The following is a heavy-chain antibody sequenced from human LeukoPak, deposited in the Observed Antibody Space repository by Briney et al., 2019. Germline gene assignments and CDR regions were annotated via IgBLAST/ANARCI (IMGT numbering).Heavy chain of an antibody. CDR3: ARAYYYDSSGYLYYFDY. D-gene: IGHD3-22*01. CDR2: IYPGDSDT. V-gene: IGHV5-51*01. Sequence: KTGESLKISCRGSGYSFTTYWIAWVRPMPGKGLEWMGIIYPGDSDTRYSPSFQGHVTISADMSISTAYLQWSSLKASDTAMYYCARAYYYDSSGYLYYFDYWGQGTLVTVSS. J-gene: IGHJ4*02. CDR1: GYSFTTYW.